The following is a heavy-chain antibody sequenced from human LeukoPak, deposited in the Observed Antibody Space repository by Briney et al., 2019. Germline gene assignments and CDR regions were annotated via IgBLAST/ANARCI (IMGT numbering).Heavy chain of an antibody. CDR3: ARDVKGELLDNWFDT. CDR1: GFTFSSYS. Sequence: PGGSLRLSCTASGFTFSSYSMNWVRQAPGKGLEWVAVIWYDGSNKYYADSVKGRFTISRDNSKNTLYLQMNSLRAEDTAVYYCARDVKGELLDNWFDTWGQGTLVTVSS. CDR2: IWYDGSNK. J-gene: IGHJ5*02. V-gene: IGHV3-33*08. D-gene: IGHD1-26*01.